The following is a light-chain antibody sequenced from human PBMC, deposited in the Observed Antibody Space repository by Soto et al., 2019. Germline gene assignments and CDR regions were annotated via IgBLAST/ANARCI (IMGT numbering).Light chain of an antibody. J-gene: IGKJ5*01. V-gene: IGKV1-13*02. CDR3: QQFNSYPIT. Sequence: AIPLTQSPSSLSASVGDRVTITCRASQGISSDLAWYQQKPGKPPKLLIYDAYSLESGVPSRFSGSGSGTDFPLTISSLQAEDFATYYCQQFNSYPITFGQGTRLEIK. CDR1: QGISSD. CDR2: DAY.